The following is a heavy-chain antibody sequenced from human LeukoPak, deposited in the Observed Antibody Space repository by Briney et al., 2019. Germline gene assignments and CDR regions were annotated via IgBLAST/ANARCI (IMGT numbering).Heavy chain of an antibody. V-gene: IGHV1-69*04. Sequence: SVKVSCKASGGTFSSYAISWVRQATGQGLEWMGRIIPILGIANYAQKFQGRVTITADKSTSTAYMELSSLRSEDTAVYYCARGFVDGSGSYAPDAFDIWGQGTMVTVSS. CDR1: GGTFSSYA. CDR2: IIPILGIA. CDR3: ARGFVDGSGSYAPDAFDI. J-gene: IGHJ3*02. D-gene: IGHD3-10*01.